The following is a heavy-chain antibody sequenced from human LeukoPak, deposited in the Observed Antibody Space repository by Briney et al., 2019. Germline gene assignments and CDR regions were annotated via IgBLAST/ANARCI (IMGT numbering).Heavy chain of an antibody. CDR1: GFTFTTYW. Sequence: QPGGSLRLSCAASGFTFTTYWMTWVRQAPGKGLEWVANINQDGTEKYYVDSVKGRFTISRDNAKNSLYLQMNSLRAEDTAVYFCARGGPGMPVGGGIDYWGQGTLVTVSS. J-gene: IGHJ4*02. D-gene: IGHD1-26*01. V-gene: IGHV3-7*01. CDR3: ARGGPGMPVGGGIDY. CDR2: INQDGTEK.